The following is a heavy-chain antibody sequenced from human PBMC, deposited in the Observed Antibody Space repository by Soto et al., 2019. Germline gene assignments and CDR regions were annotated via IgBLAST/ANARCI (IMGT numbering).Heavy chain of an antibody. CDR1: GFTFGNYA. J-gene: IGHJ5*02. V-gene: IGHV3-23*01. CDR3: AKACTDPWPNNWFDP. D-gene: IGHD2-8*02. Sequence: EVQLLQSGGDLVQPGGSLRLSCVGSGFTFGNYAMNWVRQAPGKGLEWVSALTASGHGTYYAASVKGRFTISRDNSKNTLYLQMSSLRTEDTAVYYCAKACTDPWPNNWFDPWGQGTLVTVSS. CDR2: LTASGHGT.